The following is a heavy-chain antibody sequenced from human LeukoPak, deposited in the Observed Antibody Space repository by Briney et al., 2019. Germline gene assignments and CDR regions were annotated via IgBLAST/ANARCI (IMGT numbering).Heavy chain of an antibody. CDR3: ARSEQFPYYMDV. D-gene: IGHD6-19*01. J-gene: IGHJ6*03. CDR2: IYPNSGGT. Sequence: ASVKVSCKASAYTFTGYYMHWVLQAPGQVLEWMGWIYPNSGGTNYAQKFQGRVTMTRDTSISTAYMELSRLRSDDTAVYYCARSEQFPYYMDVWGKGTTVTVSS. V-gene: IGHV1-2*02. CDR1: AYTFTGYY.